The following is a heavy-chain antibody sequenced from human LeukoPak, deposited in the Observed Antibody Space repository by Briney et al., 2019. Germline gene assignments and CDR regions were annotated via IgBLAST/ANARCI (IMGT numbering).Heavy chain of an antibody. CDR3: ARAGVVVVPAAIKGNWFDP. CDR2: IYTSGST. Sequence: SETLSLTCTVSGGSISSGSYYWRWIRQPAGKGLEWIGRIYTSGSTNYNPSLKSRVTISVDTSKNQFSLKLSSVTAADTAVYYCARAGVVVVPAAIKGNWFDPWGQGTLVTVSS. V-gene: IGHV4-61*02. D-gene: IGHD2-2*02. J-gene: IGHJ5*02. CDR1: GGSISSGSYY.